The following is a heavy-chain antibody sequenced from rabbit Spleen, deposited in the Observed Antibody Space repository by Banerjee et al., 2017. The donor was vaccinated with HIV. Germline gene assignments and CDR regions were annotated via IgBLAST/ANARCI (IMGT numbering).Heavy chain of an antibody. J-gene: IGHJ3*01. D-gene: IGHD4-1*01. Sequence: QEQLEESGGGLVKPEGSLTLTCKASGFSFSNKAVMCWVRQAPGKGLEWIGCINSSSGSTWYASWVNGRFTISKSSSTTVTLQMTSLTAADTATYFCARAIVPWLGLTRLDLWGQGTLVTVS. CDR2: INSSSGST. CDR3: ARAIVPWLGLTRLDL. V-gene: IGHV1S45*01. CDR1: GFSFSNKAV.